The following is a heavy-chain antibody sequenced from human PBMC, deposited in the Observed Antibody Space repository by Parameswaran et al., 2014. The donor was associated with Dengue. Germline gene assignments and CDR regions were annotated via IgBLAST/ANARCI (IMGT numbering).Heavy chain of an antibody. J-gene: IGHJ4*02. Sequence: VRQAPGKGLEWVSYISSSGSTIYYADSVKGRFTISRDNAKNSLYLQMNSLRAEDTAVYYCARGSRDPGRYSYAIDYWGQGTLVTVSS. CDR3: ARGSRDPGRYSYAIDY. CDR2: ISSSGSTI. D-gene: IGHD5-18*01. V-gene: IGHV3-48*03.